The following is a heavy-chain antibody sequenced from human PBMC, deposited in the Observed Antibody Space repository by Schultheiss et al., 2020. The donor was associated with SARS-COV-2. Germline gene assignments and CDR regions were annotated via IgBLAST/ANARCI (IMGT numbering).Heavy chain of an antibody. Sequence: GGSLRLSCAASGFTVSSYWMHWVRQAPGKGLVWVSRINSDGSSTSYADSVKGRFTISRDNAKNTLYLQMNSLRAEDTAVYYCARGVGCTNGVCSSFAYWGQGTLVTVSS. J-gene: IGHJ4*02. CDR1: GFTVSSYW. CDR2: INSDGSST. V-gene: IGHV3-74*01. CDR3: ARGVGCTNGVCSSFAY. D-gene: IGHD2-8*01.